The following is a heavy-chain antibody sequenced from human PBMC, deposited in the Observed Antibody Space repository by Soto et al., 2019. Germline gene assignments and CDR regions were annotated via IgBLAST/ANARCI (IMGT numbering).Heavy chain of an antibody. Sequence: GGSLRLSCAASGFTFSSYGMHWVRQAPGKGLEWVAVISYDGSNKYYADSVKGRFTISRDNSKNTLYLQMNSLRAEDTAVYYCAKAGYCSSTSCHFDYWGQGTLVTVSS. D-gene: IGHD2-2*03. CDR3: AKAGYCSSTSCHFDY. CDR2: ISYDGSNK. J-gene: IGHJ4*02. V-gene: IGHV3-30*18. CDR1: GFTFSSYG.